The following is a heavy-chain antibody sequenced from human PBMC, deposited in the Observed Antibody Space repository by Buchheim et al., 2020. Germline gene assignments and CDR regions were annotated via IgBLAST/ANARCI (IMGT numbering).Heavy chain of an antibody. V-gene: IGHV4-4*02. CDR3: ARVRGEGYYYDSNEVEGNYFDY. CDR2: IYHSGST. Sequence: QVQLQESGPGLVKPSGTLSLTCAVSGGSISSSNWWSWVRQPPGKGLEWIGEIYHSGSTNYNPSLKSRVTISVDKSKNQFSLKLSSVTAADTAVYYCARVRGEGYYYDSNEVEGNYFDYWGQGTL. CDR1: GGSISSSNW. J-gene: IGHJ4*02. D-gene: IGHD3-22*01.